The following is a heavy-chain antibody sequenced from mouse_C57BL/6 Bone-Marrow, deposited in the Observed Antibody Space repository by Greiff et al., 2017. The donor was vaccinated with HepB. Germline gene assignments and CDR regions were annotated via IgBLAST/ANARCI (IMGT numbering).Heavy chain of an antibody. J-gene: IGHJ1*03. CDR3: ARREGWLLPWYFDV. CDR2: IYPGSGNT. CDR1: GYTFTDYY. V-gene: IGHV1-84*01. Sequence: VQRVESGPELVKPGASVKISCKASGYTFTDYYINWVKQRPGQGLEWIGWIYPGSGNTKYNEKFKGKATLTVDTSSSTAYMQLSSLTSEDSAVYFCARREGWLLPWYFDVWGTGTTVTVSS. D-gene: IGHD2-3*01.